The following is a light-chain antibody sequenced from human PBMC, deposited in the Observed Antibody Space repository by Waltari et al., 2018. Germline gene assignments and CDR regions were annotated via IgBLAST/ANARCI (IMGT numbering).Light chain of an antibody. CDR1: SGSVSTTYY. V-gene: IGLV8-61*01. J-gene: IGLJ1*01. Sequence: QTVVTQEPSFSVSPGGTVTLTCGLSSGSVSTTYYPSWYQQTPGQAPRKLLYSTNPRSSGVPDRFSGSILENKAALTITVAQADDESDYYCLRYMGSGITVFGTGTRVTVL. CDR3: LRYMGSGITV. CDR2: STN.